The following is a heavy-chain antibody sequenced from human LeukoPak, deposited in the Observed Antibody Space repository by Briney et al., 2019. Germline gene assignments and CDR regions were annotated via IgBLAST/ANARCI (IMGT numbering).Heavy chain of an antibody. CDR3: ARDIDYPSDAFDI. D-gene: IGHD4-11*01. J-gene: IGHJ3*02. Sequence: PGRSLRLSCAASGFTFSSYGMHWVRRAPGKGLEWVAVIWYDGSNKYYADSVKGRFTISRDNSKNTLYLQMNSLRAEDTAVYYCARDIDYPSDAFDIWGQGTMVTVSS. V-gene: IGHV3-33*01. CDR2: IWYDGSNK. CDR1: GFTFSSYG.